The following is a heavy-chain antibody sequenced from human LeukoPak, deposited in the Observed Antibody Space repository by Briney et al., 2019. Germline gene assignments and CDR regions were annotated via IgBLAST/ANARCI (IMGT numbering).Heavy chain of an antibody. V-gene: IGHV3-23*01. CDR3: VRDVGGESFFDY. J-gene: IGHJ4*02. CDR2: IDGRGVST. D-gene: IGHD3-16*01. CDR1: GLTFSSYC. Sequence: PGGSLRLSCAASGLTFSSYCMGWVRQAPGKGLEWVSTIDGRGVSTHYADSVKGRLTISRDNSRNTLYLQMDSLRAEDTAVYVCVRDVGGESFFDYWGRGTLVTVSS.